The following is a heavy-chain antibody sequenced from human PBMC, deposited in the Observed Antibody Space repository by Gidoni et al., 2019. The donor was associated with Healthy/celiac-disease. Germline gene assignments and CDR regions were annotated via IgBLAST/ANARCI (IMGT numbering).Heavy chain of an antibody. CDR1: GFTFDDYA. D-gene: IGHD3-10*01. CDR3: AKDLAGLWVVRGVIIRGAFDI. CDR2: ISWNSGSI. Sequence: EVQLVESGGGLVQPGRSLRLSCAASGFTFDDYAMHWVRQAPGKGLGWVSGISWNSGSIGYADSVKGRFTISRDNGKNSLYLQMNSLRAEDTALYYCAKDLAGLWVVRGVIIRGAFDIWGQGTMVTVSS. V-gene: IGHV3-9*01. J-gene: IGHJ3*02.